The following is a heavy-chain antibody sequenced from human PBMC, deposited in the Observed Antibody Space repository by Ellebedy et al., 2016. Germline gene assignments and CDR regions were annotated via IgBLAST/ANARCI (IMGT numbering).Heavy chain of an antibody. J-gene: IGHJ5*01. CDR1: GVIISDHN. CDR3: VRDRGSSSWFDY. Sequence: GESLKISXAVSGVIISDHNLDWVRQAPGKGPEWISSISSRSNYIYYRDSVKGRFTISRDNAKNSLFLQMNSLTADDTAVYYCVRDRGSSSWFDYWGQGTLVTVSS. D-gene: IGHD1-26*01. CDR2: ISSRSNYI. V-gene: IGHV3-21*01.